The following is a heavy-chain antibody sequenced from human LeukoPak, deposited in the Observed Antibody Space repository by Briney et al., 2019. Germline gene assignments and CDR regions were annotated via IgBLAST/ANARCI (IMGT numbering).Heavy chain of an antibody. Sequence: SETLSLTCAVYGGSFSGYYWSWIRQPPGKGLEWIGEINHSGSTNYNPSLKSRVTISVDTSKNQFSLKLSSVTAADTAVYYCARARYGYCSGGSSQSGRSFDYWGQGTLVTVSS. V-gene: IGHV4-34*01. CDR2: INHSGST. CDR3: ARARYGYCSGGSSQSGRSFDY. J-gene: IGHJ4*02. CDR1: GGSFSGYY. D-gene: IGHD2-15*01.